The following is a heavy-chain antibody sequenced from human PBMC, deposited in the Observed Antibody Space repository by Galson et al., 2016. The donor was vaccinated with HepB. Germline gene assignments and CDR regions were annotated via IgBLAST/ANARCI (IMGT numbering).Heavy chain of an antibody. D-gene: IGHD3-16*01. CDR3: AGEFYNYLRGSYGPQGPGYYGMDV. Sequence: SLRLSCAASGFTFSDYGMHWVRQAPGKGLEWVAVIWTGGRFINYADSVKGRFTISRDASTNTLFVQMNNLRPWDPAVYYCAGEFYNYLRGSYGPQGPGYYGMDVWGQGTTVTVSS. CDR2: IWTGGRFI. CDR1: GFTFSDYG. J-gene: IGHJ6*02. V-gene: IGHV3-33*02.